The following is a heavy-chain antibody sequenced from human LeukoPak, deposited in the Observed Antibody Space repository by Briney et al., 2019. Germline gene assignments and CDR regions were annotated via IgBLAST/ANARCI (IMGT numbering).Heavy chain of an antibody. CDR2: ISYDGSNK. CDR3: ARAFYGDYIGYFDY. D-gene: IGHD4-17*01. J-gene: IGHJ4*02. V-gene: IGHV3-30*01. Sequence: PGGSLRLSCAASGFTFSSYAMHWVRQAPGKGLEGVAVISYDGSNKYYADSVKGRFTISRDNSKNTLYLQMNSLRAEDTAVYYCARAFYGDYIGYFDYWGQGTLVTVSS. CDR1: GFTFSSYA.